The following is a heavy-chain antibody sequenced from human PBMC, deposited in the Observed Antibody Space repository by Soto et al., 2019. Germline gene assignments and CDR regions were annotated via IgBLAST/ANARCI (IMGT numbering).Heavy chain of an antibody. J-gene: IGHJ6*02. CDR1: GFTFRNQW. V-gene: IGHV3-74*01. D-gene: IGHD3-10*01. CDR3: ARGGAAGRGDAIDI. Sequence: EVQLEESGGGAVQLGESLRVTCVASGFTFRNQWMHWVRQVPGKGLVWVSRINGDGTRASYADFVKGRFTISRDNARNLLFLQLNSLTVADAGVYHCARGGAAGRGDAIDIWGPGTTVAVSS. CDR2: INGDGTRA.